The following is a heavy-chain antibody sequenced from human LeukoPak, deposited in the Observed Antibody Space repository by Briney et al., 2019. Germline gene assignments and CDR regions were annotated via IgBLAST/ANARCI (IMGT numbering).Heavy chain of an antibody. CDR2: ISSSGSTI. V-gene: IGHV3-48*03. CDR3: ARDRVAVFNSGYDLN. CDR1: GFTFSSYE. J-gene: IGHJ4*02. Sequence: GGSLRLSCAASGFTFSSYEMNWVRQAPGKGLEWVSYISSSGSTIYYADSVKGRFTISRDNSKNTLYLQMNSLRAEDTAVYYCARDRVAVFNSGYDLNWGQGTLVTVSS. D-gene: IGHD5-12*01.